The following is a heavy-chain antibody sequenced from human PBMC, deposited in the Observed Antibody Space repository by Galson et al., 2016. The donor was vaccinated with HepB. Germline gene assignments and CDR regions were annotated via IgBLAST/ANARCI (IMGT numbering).Heavy chain of an antibody. CDR2: ISTSGYTI. V-gene: IGHV3-11*01. D-gene: IGHD3-3*01. J-gene: IGHJ4*02. Sequence: SLRLSCAASGLTFSDYYMSWIRQAPGKGLEWVSYISTSGYTIYYADSVKGRFTISRDNAKNSLYLQMNSLRAEDTAVYYCARGGWSGYSATDYWGQGTLVTVSS. CDR1: GLTFSDYY. CDR3: ARGGWSGYSATDY.